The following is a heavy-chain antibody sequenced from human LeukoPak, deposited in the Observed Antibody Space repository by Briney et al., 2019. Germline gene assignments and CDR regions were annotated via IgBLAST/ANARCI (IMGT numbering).Heavy chain of an antibody. CDR1: EITLSNSG. V-gene: IGHV3-23*01. Sequence: GGSLRLSCAASEITLSNSGMSWFGQAPGKGLEWVAGISGSGGGTNYADSVKGRFTISRDNPKNTLFLQMNNLRAEDTAVYFCAKRGVVIRVILVGFHKEAYYFDSWGQGALVTVSS. D-gene: IGHD3-22*01. CDR2: ISGSGGGT. J-gene: IGHJ4*02. CDR3: AKRGVVIRVILVGFHKEAYYFDS.